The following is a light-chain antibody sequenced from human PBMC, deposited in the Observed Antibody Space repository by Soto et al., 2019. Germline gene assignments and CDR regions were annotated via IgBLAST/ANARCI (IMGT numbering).Light chain of an antibody. Sequence: EIVMTQSPATLSVSPGERATLSCRASQSINNDLAWYQQKPGQAPRLLIYGASTRATAIPARFSGSGSGSEFTLTVSSLQSEYFAVYYCQQYNLWTLTFGGGTKVDIK. CDR3: QQYNLWTLT. V-gene: IGKV3-15*01. J-gene: IGKJ4*01. CDR1: QSINND. CDR2: GAS.